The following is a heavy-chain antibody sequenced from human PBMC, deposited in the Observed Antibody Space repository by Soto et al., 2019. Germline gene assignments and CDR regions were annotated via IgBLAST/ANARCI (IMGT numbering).Heavy chain of an antibody. Sequence: SETLSLTCTVSGGSMSDYYWIWIRQPPGKGLEWLAYIHYSGITNYNPSLKSRVTISLETSKNQFSLKMSSVTAADTAVYYCASQSTAVAGTVDYWGQGTLVTVSS. J-gene: IGHJ4*02. CDR3: ASQSTAVAGTVDY. D-gene: IGHD6-19*01. CDR1: GGSMSDYY. CDR2: IHYSGIT. V-gene: IGHV4-59*01.